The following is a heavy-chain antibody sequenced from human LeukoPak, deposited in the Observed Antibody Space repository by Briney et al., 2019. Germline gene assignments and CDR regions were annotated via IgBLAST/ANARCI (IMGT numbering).Heavy chain of an antibody. CDR3: ARVPYYGSGSYFNWFDP. CDR1: GFTFSSYE. J-gene: IGHJ5*02. CDR2: ISSSGSTI. Sequence: SGGSLRLSCAASGFTFSSYEMNWVRQAPGKGLEWVSYISSSGSTIYYADSVKGRFTISRDNAKNSLYLQMSSLRAEDTAVYYCARVPYYGSGSYFNWFDPWGQGTLVTVSS. D-gene: IGHD3-10*01. V-gene: IGHV3-48*03.